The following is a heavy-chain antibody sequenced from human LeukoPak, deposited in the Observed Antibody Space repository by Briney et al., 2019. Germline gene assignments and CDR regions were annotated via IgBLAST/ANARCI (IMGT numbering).Heavy chain of an antibody. J-gene: IGHJ4*02. Sequence: KPSETLSLTCSVSGGSISSGDTYWSWIRRPPGKGLEWIGYISYSGTTYYNPSLKSRIIITSDTSQNQFSLKLSSVTAADTAVYFCARVLSLYYGSGKWLYYFDYWGQGTLVTVSS. D-gene: IGHD3-10*01. CDR2: ISYSGTT. V-gene: IGHV4-30-4*01. CDR1: GGSISSGDTY. CDR3: ARVLSLYYGSGKWLYYFDY.